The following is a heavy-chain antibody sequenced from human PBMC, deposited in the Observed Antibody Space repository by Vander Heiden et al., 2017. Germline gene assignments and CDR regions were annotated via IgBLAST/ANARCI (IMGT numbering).Heavy chain of an antibody. CDR2: IWYDGGSK. D-gene: IGHD6-13*01. J-gene: IGHJ5*02. CDR3: TRDRGSSWYVGWFDP. V-gene: IGHV3-33*01. CDR1: GFTFSSYG. Sequence: QVQLVESGGGVVQPGRSLRLSCEASGFTFSSYGMHWVRPTPGKGLEWVAVIWYDGGSKFYANSVKGRFTISRDDSRDTLYLEMNSLRAEDTAVYYCTRDRGSSWYVGWFDPWGQGTLVTVSS.